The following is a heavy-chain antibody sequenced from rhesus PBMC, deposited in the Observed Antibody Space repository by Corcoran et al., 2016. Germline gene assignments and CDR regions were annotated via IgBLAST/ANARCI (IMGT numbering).Heavy chain of an antibody. Sequence: QVQLQESGPGLVKPSETLPLTCAVSGASISTHHWRWIRAAPGKGLEWIGRIYGSGGSTDYNPSLKSRVTISIDTSKNQFSLKLSSVTAADTAVYYCARWGGRNRFDVWGAGVLVTVSS. J-gene: IGHJ5-1*01. CDR2: IYGSGGST. CDR1: GASISTHH. V-gene: IGHV4S2*01. CDR3: ARWGGRNRFDV. D-gene: IGHD1-44*01.